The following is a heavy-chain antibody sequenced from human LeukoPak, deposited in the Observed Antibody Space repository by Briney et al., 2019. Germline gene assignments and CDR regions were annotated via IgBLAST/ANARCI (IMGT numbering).Heavy chain of an antibody. CDR2: ISGSGVNT. J-gene: IGHJ3*02. Sequence: GGSLRLSCAASGFTFSSYAMSWVRQAPGKGLAWVSAISGSGVNTFYADSVKGRFTISRDNSKITLYLQMSSLRAEDTAVYYCAKDLRYSDTSGYPDAFDIWGQGTMVTVSS. V-gene: IGHV3-23*01. D-gene: IGHD3-22*01. CDR1: GFTFSSYA. CDR3: AKDLRYSDTSGYPDAFDI.